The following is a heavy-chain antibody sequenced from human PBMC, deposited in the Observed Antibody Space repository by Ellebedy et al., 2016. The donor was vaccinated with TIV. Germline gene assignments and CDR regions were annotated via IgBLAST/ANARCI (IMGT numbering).Heavy chain of an antibody. Sequence: SETLSLTCTVSGYSISSGYYWGWIRQPPGKGLEWIGSFFHSGSTYYNPSLKRRVTISVDRSKNQPPLKLSSVTAADTAVSYCETFRNLDAFDIWGQGTMVTVSS. V-gene: IGHV4-38-2*02. CDR2: FFHSGST. CDR1: GYSISSGYY. J-gene: IGHJ3*02. CDR3: ETFRNLDAFDI.